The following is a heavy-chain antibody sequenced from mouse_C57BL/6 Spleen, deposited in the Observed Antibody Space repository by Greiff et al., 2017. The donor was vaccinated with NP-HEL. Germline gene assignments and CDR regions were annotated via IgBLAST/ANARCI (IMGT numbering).Heavy chain of an antibody. J-gene: IGHJ2*01. V-gene: IGHV1-82*01. Sequence: VQLQESGPELVKPGASVKISCKASGYAFSSSWMNWVKQRPGKGLEWIGRIYPGDGDTNYNGKFKGKATLTADKSSSTAYMQLSSLTSEDSAVYIGARLVLYYFDYWGQGTTLTVSS. CDR3: ARLVLYYFDY. CDR1: GYAFSSSW. CDR2: IYPGDGDT. D-gene: IGHD1-1*02.